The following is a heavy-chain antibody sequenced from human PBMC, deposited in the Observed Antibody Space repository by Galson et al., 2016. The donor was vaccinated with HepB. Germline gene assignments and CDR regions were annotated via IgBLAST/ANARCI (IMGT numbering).Heavy chain of an antibody. CDR2: MNPHSGNT. V-gene: IGHV1-8*01. CDR1: GYTFISYD. J-gene: IGHJ5*02. D-gene: IGHD1-26*01. Sequence: SVKVSCKASGYTFISYDINWVRQATGQGPEWMGWMNPHSGNTAYAQKFQGRVTMTSSTSINTAYLERSNLRSDDTAVYYCAREPVVGATRYWFDPWGQGTLVTVSS. CDR3: AREPVVGATRYWFDP.